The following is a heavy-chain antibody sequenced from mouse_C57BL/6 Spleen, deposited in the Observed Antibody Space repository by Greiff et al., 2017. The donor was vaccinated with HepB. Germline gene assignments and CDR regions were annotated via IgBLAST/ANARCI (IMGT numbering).Heavy chain of an antibody. CDR3: TRYDYGSSYLSYAMDY. Sequence: EVNVEESGEGLVKPGGSLKHSCAASGFTFSSYAMSWVRQTPEKRLEWVAYISSGGDYIYYADTVKGRFTISRDNARNTLYLQMSSLKSEDTAMYYCTRYDYGSSYLSYAMDYWGQGASVTVSS. CDR1: GFTFSSYA. V-gene: IGHV5-9-1*02. D-gene: IGHD1-1*01. CDR2: ISSGGDYI. J-gene: IGHJ4*01.